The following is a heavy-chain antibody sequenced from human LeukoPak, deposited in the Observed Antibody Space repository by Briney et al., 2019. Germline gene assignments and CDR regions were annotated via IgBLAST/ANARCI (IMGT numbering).Heavy chain of an antibody. CDR2: IRYDGSNK. V-gene: IGHV3-30*02. CDR1: GFTFSSYG. CDR3: AKDVQPDYGDYVPDYYYYYMDV. J-gene: IGHJ6*03. D-gene: IGHD4-17*01. Sequence: GGSLRLSCAASGFTFSSYGMHWVRQAPGKGLEWVAFIRYDGSNKYYADSVKGRFTISRDNSKNTLYLQMNSLRAEDTAVYYCAKDVQPDYGDYVPDYYYYYMDVWGKGTTVTISS.